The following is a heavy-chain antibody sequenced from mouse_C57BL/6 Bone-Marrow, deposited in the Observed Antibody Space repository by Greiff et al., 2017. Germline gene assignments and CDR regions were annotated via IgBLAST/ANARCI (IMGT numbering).Heavy chain of an antibody. CDR3: ARTSITTVAYAMDY. D-gene: IGHD1-1*01. CDR2: IYPSDSET. Sequence: QVQLQQPGAELVRPGSSVKLSCKASGYTFTSYWMDWVTQRPGQGLEWIGNIYPSDSETPYNQKFKDKATLTVDKSSSTAYMQLSSLTSEDSAVYYCARTSITTVAYAMDYWGQGTSVTVSS. V-gene: IGHV1-61*01. J-gene: IGHJ4*01. CDR1: GYTFTSYW.